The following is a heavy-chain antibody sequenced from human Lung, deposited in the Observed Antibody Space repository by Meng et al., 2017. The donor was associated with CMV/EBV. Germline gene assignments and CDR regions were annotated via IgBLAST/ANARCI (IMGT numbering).Heavy chain of an antibody. CDR1: GFTFDDYP. D-gene: IGHD3-10*01. J-gene: IGHJ6*02. V-gene: IGHV3-9*01. CDR3: AKDKDGVMDV. Sequence: SXKISCAASGFTFDDYPMHWVRQAPGKGLEWVSGISWNSGSIGYADSVKGRFTISRDNAKNSLYLQMNSLRAEDTALYYCAKDKDGVMDVWGQGATVTVSS. CDR2: ISWNSGSI.